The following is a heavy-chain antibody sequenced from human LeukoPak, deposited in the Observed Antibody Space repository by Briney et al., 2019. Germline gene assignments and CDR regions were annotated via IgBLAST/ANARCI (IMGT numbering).Heavy chain of an antibody. V-gene: IGHV1-2*02. CDR1: GYIFGAYY. CDR2: INPKSGGA. CDR3: AGAAVNDFDN. D-gene: IGHD2-8*01. Sequence: ASVKVSCKASGYIFGAYYVHWVRQAPGQGLEWMGCINPKSGGAIYAQNFQGRVTLTRDTSISTAYMELTRLTSDDTAVYYCAGAAVNDFDNWCQGTLVTVSS. J-gene: IGHJ4*02.